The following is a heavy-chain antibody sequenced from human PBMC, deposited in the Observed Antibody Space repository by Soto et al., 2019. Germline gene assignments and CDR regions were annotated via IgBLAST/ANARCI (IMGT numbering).Heavy chain of an antibody. CDR1: GFTFRSYG. Sequence: GGSLRLSCAASGFTFRSYGMHWVRQAPGKGLEWVAVIWYDGSYKYHADSVKGRFTISRDNSKNTLYLQMDSLRAEDTAVYYCARDYGGYTNYVHYWGQGSLVTVSS. D-gene: IGHD6-19*01. CDR2: IWYDGSYK. CDR3: ARDYGGYTNYVHY. J-gene: IGHJ4*02. V-gene: IGHV3-33*01.